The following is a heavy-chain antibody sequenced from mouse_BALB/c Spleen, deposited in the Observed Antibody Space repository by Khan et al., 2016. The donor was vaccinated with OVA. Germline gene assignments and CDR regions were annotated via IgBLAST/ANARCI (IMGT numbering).Heavy chain of an antibody. CDR3: TSHLTGSFAY. D-gene: IGHD4-1*01. Sequence: EVQVVESGGDLVKPGGSLKLSCAASGFTFSNYGMSWVRQTPDKRLEWVATISSDGTYTYYPDSVKGRFTISRNNAKNTLYLQMSSLKSEDTAMYYCTSHLTGSFAYWGQGTLVTGSA. V-gene: IGHV5-6*01. CDR2: ISSDGTYT. J-gene: IGHJ3*01. CDR1: GFTFSNYG.